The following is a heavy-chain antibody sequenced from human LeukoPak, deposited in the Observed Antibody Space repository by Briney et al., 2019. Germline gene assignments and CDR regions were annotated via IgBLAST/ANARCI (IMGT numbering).Heavy chain of an antibody. V-gene: IGHV3-66*01. J-gene: IGHJ4*02. CDR3: AGGPWVFDY. CDR1: GFTVSRNY. Sequence: GGSLRLSCAASGFTVSRNYWSWVRQAPGKGLEWVSVLYSGGNTYYADSVKGRFSISRDNSMNTLFLQMTSLRAEDTAVYYCAGGPWVFDYWGQGTQVTVSS. CDR2: LYSGGNT. D-gene: IGHD1-26*01.